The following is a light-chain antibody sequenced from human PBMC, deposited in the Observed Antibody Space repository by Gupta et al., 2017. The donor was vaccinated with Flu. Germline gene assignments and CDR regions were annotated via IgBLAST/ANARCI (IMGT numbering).Light chain of an antibody. V-gene: IGLV3-25*03. CDR1: TLSTQY. CDR3: QSADNSGTYVV. J-gene: IGLJ3*02. Sequence: SPELPQPPSVSVYSGQTATITCSGDTLSTQYTYWYQQKPGQAPVLVIFKDTERPSGIPERFSAANTGTTVTLTIRGVQAEDEAAYYCQSADNSGTYVVFGGGTKLTV. CDR2: KDT.